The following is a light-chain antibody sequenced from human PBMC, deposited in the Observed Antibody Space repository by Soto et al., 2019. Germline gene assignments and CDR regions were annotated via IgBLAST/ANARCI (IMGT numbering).Light chain of an antibody. CDR3: QQYSTDPYT. V-gene: IGKV1D-16*01. J-gene: IGKJ2*01. CDR1: QDISKW. CDR2: STS. Sequence: DIQMTQSPSSLSASVGDRVTITCRASQDISKWLGWYQQKPGKAPKSLIYSTSILESGVPSRFSGSRSGTDFTLIINSLQPEDFATYYCQQYSTDPYTFGQGTRLEI.